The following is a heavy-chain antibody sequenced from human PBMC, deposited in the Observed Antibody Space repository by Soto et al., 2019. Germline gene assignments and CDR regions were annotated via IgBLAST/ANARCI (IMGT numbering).Heavy chain of an antibody. J-gene: IGHJ6*02. CDR2: ISSSGSTI. CDR3: ARDLRNYDFWSGYYGYYYGMDV. D-gene: IGHD3-3*01. CDR1: GFTFSSYE. V-gene: IGHV3-48*03. Sequence: EVQLVESGGGLVQPGGSLRLSCAASGFTFSSYEMNWVRQAPGKGLEWVSYISSSGSTIYYADSVKGRFTISRDNAKNSLYLQMNSLRAEDTAVYYCARDLRNYDFWSGYYGYYYGMDVWGQGTTVTVSS.